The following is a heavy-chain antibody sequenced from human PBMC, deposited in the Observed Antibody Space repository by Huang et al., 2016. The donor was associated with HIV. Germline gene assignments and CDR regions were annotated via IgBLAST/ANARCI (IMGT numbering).Heavy chain of an antibody. CDR1: GDTFTGYY. CDR2: LNPNSGGT. J-gene: IGHJ4*02. Sequence: QVQLVQSGTEVKKPGASVKVSCKASGDTFTGYYIHWVGQAPGQGLEWMGWLNPNSGGTNYAPKFLDRVTLTSDTSISTGYMELTNLTSDDTALYYCTYKGHYWGQGTLVTVSS. CDR3: TYKGHY. D-gene: IGHD1-20*01. V-gene: IGHV1-2*02.